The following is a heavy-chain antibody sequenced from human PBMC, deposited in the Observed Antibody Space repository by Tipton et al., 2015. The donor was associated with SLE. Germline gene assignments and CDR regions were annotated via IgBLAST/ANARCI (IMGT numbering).Heavy chain of an antibody. V-gene: IGHV1-18*01. D-gene: IGHD3-3*01. CDR3: ARLVGEKYCWYFDL. CDR2: ITPYGGDT. CDR1: GYTLPNYG. Sequence: QVQLVQSGAEVKNPGASVKVSCKTSGYTLPNYGISWVRQAPGQGLEWMGWITPYGGDTNRPRTYYAQRFQDRVTLSTDTSASTSCMVLRSLRADDTAVYYCARLVGEKYCWYFDLWGRGTQVSVSS. J-gene: IGHJ2*01.